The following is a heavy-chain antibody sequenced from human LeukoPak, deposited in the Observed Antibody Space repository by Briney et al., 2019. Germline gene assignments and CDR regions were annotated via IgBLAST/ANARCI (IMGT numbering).Heavy chain of an antibody. V-gene: IGHV1-2*02. CDR3: ARARSGWYSDWFDP. CDR2: INPNSGGT. CDR1: GYTFTGYY. Sequence: SVKVSCKASGYTFTGYYMHWVRQAPGQGLEWMGWINPNSGGTNYAQKFQRRVTMTRDTSISTAYMELSRLRSDDTAVYYCARARSGWYSDWFDPWGQGTLVTVSS. J-gene: IGHJ5*02. D-gene: IGHD6-19*01.